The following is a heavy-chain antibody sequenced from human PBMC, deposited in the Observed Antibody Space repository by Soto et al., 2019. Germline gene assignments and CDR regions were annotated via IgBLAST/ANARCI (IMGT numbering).Heavy chain of an antibody. J-gene: IGHJ3*02. Sequence: GGSLRLSCAASGFTFSNFWMSWVRQAPGKGLEWVANIKQDGSEKYFMDSVKGRFTISRDNAKNSLYLQMNSLRAEDTAVYYCARNLQNAFDIWGQGTMVTVSS. CDR1: GFTFSNFW. D-gene: IGHD1-1*01. CDR2: IKQDGSEK. CDR3: ARNLQNAFDI. V-gene: IGHV3-7*01.